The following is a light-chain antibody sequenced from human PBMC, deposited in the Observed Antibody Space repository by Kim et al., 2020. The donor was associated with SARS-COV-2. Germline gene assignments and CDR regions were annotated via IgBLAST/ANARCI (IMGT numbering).Light chain of an antibody. CDR1: QSVISRY. Sequence: SPCGRATLSYRASQSVISRYLAWYQQKPGQAPRLLICGASNRATGVPDRFSGSGSGTDFTLTISRLEPEDFAVYYCQQYGNSPPYTFGQGTKLEI. V-gene: IGKV3-20*01. J-gene: IGKJ2*01. CDR3: QQYGNSPPYT. CDR2: GAS.